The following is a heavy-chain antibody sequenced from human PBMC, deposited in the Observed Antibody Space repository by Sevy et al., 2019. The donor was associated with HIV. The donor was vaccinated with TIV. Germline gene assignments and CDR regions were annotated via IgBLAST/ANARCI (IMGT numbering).Heavy chain of an antibody. CDR2: IYWNSGSI. V-gene: IGHV3-9*01. CDR1: GFTFDDYA. J-gene: IGHJ3*02. D-gene: IGHD2-21*01. CDR3: AKDTSPTAYSDAFDI. Sequence: GGSLRLSCAASGFTFDDYAMHWVRQAPGKGLEWVAAIYWNSGSIGYADSVKGRFTISRDNAKNSLYLQMNSLRAEDTAFYYCAKDTSPTAYSDAFDIWGQGTMVTVSS.